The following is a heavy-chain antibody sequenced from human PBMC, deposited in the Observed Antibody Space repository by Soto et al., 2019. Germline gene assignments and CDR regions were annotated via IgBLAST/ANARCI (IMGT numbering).Heavy chain of an antibody. Sequence: PSQTLSLTCAISGDSVSSNSAAWNWIRQSPSRGLEWLGRTYYRSKWYNDYAVSVKSRITINPDTSKNQFSLQLISVTPEDRAVYYCARELWFGVSADWFDPWGQGTPVTVSS. J-gene: IGHJ5*02. CDR2: TYYRSKWYN. V-gene: IGHV6-1*01. D-gene: IGHD3-10*01. CDR3: ARELWFGVSADWFDP. CDR1: GDSVSSNSAA.